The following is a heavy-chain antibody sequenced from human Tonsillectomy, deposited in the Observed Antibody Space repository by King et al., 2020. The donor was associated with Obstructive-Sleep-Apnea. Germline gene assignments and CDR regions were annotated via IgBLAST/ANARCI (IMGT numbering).Heavy chain of an antibody. CDR1: GFTFSRYW. CDR3: ARESTEEIPAC. J-gene: IGHJ4*02. D-gene: IGHD2-21*01. V-gene: IGHV3-7*01. CDR2: INQDESEK. Sequence: VQLVESGGGLVQPGGSLRLSCTASGFTFSRYWMSWVRQAPGKGLEWVANINQDESEKYFVDSVEGRFTISRDNAKNSLYLQMNSLRAEDTAVYYCARESTEEIPACWGQGTLVIVSS.